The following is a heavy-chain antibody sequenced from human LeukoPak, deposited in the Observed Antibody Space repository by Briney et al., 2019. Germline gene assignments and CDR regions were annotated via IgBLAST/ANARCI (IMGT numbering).Heavy chain of an antibody. J-gene: IGHJ6*03. V-gene: IGHV4-38-2*01. CDR3: ARRNYYYYMDV. CDR2: IYHSGST. CDR1: GYSISSGYY. Sequence: SETLSLTCAVSGYSISSGYYWGWIRQPPGKGLEWIGSIYHSGSTYYNPSLKSRVTISVDTSKNQLSLKLSSVTAADTAVYYCARRNYYYYMDVWGKGTTVTVSS.